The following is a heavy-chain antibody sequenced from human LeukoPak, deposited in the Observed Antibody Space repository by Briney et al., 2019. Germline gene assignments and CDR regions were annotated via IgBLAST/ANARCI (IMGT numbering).Heavy chain of an antibody. CDR3: ARDRELLWMYSSSYWFDP. Sequence: GASVKVSCKASGYTFTGYYMHWVRQAPGQGLEWMGWINPNSGGTNYAQKFQGRVTMTRDTSISTAYMELSRLRSDDTAVYYCARDRELLWMYSSSYWFDPWGQGTLVTVSS. V-gene: IGHV1-2*02. CDR1: GYTFTGYY. D-gene: IGHD6-6*01. J-gene: IGHJ5*02. CDR2: INPNSGGT.